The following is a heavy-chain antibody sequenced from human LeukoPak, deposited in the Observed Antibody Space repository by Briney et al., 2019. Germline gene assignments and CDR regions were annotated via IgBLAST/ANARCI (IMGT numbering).Heavy chain of an antibody. V-gene: IGHV3-53*01. D-gene: IGHD4-11*01. CDR3: ARGYYSNYDYYYYMDV. CDR1: GFTFGSYA. CDR2: IYSGGST. Sequence: GGSLRLSCAASGFTFGSYAVSWVRQAPGKGLEWVSVIYSGGSTYYPDSVKGRFTISRDNSKNTLYLQMNSLRAEDTAVYYCARGYYSNYDYYYYMDVWGKGTTGTVSS. J-gene: IGHJ6*03.